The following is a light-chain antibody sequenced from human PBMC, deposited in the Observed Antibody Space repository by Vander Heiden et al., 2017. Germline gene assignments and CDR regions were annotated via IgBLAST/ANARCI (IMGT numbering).Light chain of an antibody. CDR1: QTISSY. CDR3: QQSYSNAPGYT. CDR2: AAS. V-gene: IGKV1-39*01. J-gene: IGKJ2*01. Sequence: DIPMTQSPSSLSASVGDRVTITCRASQTISSYLNWYQQKPGKAPKLLIYAASSLQSGVPSRFSGSGSGTDFTLTISSLQPEDFATYYCQQSYSNAPGYTFGQGTKLEIK.